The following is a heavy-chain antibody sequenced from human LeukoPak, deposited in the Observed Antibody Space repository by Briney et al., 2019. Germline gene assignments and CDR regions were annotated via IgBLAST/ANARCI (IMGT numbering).Heavy chain of an antibody. Sequence: GGSLRLSCAASGFTFSSYGMHWVRQAPGKGLEWVAFIRYDGSNKYYADSVKGRFTISRDNSKNTLYLQMNSLRAEDTAVYYCAEVSGPINYYYYYMDVWGKGTTVTISS. CDR2: IRYDGSNK. J-gene: IGHJ6*03. CDR1: GFTFSSYG. CDR3: AEVSGPINYYYYYMDV. D-gene: IGHD6-19*01. V-gene: IGHV3-30*02.